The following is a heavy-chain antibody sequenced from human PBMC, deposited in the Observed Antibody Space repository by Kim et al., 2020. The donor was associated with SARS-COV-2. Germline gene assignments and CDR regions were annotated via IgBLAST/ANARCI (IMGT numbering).Heavy chain of an antibody. D-gene: IGHD3-16*02. CDR2: INTNTGNP. J-gene: IGHJ5*02. CDR1: GYTFTSYA. CDR3: ASLRLGELSLGLYNWFDP. V-gene: IGHV7-4-1*02. Sequence: ASVKVSCKASGYTFTSYAMNWVRQAPGQGLEWMGWINTNTGNPTYAQGFTGRFVFSLDTSVSTAYLQISSLKAEDTAVYYCASLRLGELSLGLYNWFDPWGHGTLVTVSS.